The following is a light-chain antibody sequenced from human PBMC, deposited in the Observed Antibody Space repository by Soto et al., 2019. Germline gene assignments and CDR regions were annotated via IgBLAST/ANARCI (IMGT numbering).Light chain of an antibody. V-gene: IGKV3-15*01. Sequence: EIIMTQSPATLSVSPGERATLSCRASQSVRNNLAWYQQKPGQAPRLLIYDASTRATGIPARFSGSGSGTEFTLTISSLQSEDFALYYCQQYNNWPPLTFGRGTRLEIK. CDR2: DAS. CDR1: QSVRNN. CDR3: QQYNNWPPLT. J-gene: IGKJ5*01.